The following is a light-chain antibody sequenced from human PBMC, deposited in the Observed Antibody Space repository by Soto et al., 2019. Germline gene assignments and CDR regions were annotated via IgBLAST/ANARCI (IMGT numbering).Light chain of an antibody. CDR1: QSVSSNY. Sequence: EIVLTQSPGTLSLSPGERATLSCRTSQSVSSNYLAWYQQKPGQAPRLLIYDASRRATGIPDRFSGSGSGTDFTLTISRLEPEDFAVYYCQQYGSSLLTFGGGTKV. J-gene: IGKJ4*01. V-gene: IGKV3-20*01. CDR3: QQYGSSLLT. CDR2: DAS.